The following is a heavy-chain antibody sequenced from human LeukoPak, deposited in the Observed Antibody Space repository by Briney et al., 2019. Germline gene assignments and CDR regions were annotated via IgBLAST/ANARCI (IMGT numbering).Heavy chain of an antibody. CDR3: AKDKGSASYYYYYMDV. CDR2: IRYDGSNK. D-gene: IGHD3-10*01. J-gene: IGHJ6*03. CDR1: GFTFSTYG. V-gene: IGHV3-30*02. Sequence: GGSLRLSCAASGFTFSTYGMQWVRQAPGKGLEWVAFIRYDGSNKYYADSVKGRFTISRDNSKNTLYLQMNSLRAEDTAIYYCAKDKGSASYYYYYMDVWGKGTTVTVSS.